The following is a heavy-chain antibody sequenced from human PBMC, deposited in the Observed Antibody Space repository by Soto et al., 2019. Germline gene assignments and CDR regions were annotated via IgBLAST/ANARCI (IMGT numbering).Heavy chain of an antibody. CDR3: ARDPSAYSGSAQWFDP. CDR2: IIPIFGTA. CDR1: GGTFSSYA. Sequence: QVQLVQSGAEVKKPGSSVKVSCKASGGTFSSYAISWERQAPGQGLEWMGGIIPIFGTANYAQKFQGRVTITGDESTSAAYMELSRLRSEDTAVDYCARDPSAYSGSAQWFDPWGQGTLVTVSS. V-gene: IGHV1-69*01. D-gene: IGHD1-26*01. J-gene: IGHJ5*02.